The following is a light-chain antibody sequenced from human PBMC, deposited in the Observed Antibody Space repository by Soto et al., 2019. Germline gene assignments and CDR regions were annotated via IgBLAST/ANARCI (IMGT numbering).Light chain of an antibody. CDR2: AAA. CDR1: QSISSY. CDR3: QQSYSTPPS. J-gene: IGKJ1*01. Sequence: DIQMTQSPSSLSASVGHSVTITCPASQSISSYLNWYQQNPGKAPKLLIYAAASLQSGVPSRFSGSGSGTDFTLTISSLQPEEFATYYCQQSYSTPPSFGQGTKVDIK. V-gene: IGKV1-39*01.